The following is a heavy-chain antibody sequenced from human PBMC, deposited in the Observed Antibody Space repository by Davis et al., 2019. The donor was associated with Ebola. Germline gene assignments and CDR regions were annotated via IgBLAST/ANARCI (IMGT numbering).Heavy chain of an antibody. CDR2: ISSSSSYI. J-gene: IGHJ4*02. CDR3: ARDGDYDFWSGYPDY. D-gene: IGHD3-3*01. V-gene: IGHV3-21*01. Sequence: GGSLRLSCAASGFTFSSYWMSWVRQAPGKGLEWVSSISSSSSYIYYADSVKGRFTISRDNSKNTLYLQMNSLRAEDTAVYYCARDGDYDFWSGYPDYWGQGTLVTVSS. CDR1: GFTFSSYW.